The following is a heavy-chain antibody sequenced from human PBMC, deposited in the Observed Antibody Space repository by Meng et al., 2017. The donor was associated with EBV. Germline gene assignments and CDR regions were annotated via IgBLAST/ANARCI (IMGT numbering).Heavy chain of an antibody. J-gene: IGHJ4*02. CDR2: IYWDDDK. Sequence: QIALRAFCRTLVKPTQTLTLSCSFSGFLLSTSGMGVGWSREPPGKALEWLSLIYWDDDKRNSPSLKSRLTITKDTSKNQVVITMTNMDPVDTATYYCAHSRVGATEFDYWGQGTLVTVSS. CDR1: GFLLSTSGMG. D-gene: IGHD1-26*01. V-gene: IGHV2-5*02. CDR3: AHSRVGATEFDY.